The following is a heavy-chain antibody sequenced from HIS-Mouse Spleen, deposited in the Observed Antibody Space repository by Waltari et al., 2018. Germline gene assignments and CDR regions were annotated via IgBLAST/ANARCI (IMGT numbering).Heavy chain of an antibody. J-gene: IGHJ3*02. CDR1: GGSFSGYY. Sequence: QVQLQQWGAGLLKPSETLSLTCAVYGGSFSGYYWSWIRQPPGKGLEWIGEINHSGSTNYNPSLKSRVTISVDTSKNQFSLKLSSVTAADTAVYYCARVRYDILTGYYHDAFDIWGQGTMVTVSS. D-gene: IGHD3-9*01. V-gene: IGHV4-34*01. CDR2: INHSGST. CDR3: ARVRYDILTGYYHDAFDI.